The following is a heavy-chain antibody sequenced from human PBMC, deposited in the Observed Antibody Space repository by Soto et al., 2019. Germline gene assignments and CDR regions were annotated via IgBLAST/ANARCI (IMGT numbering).Heavy chain of an antibody. CDR1: GFTFSSYG. Sequence: QVQLVESGGGVVQPGRSLRLSCAASGFTFSSYGMHWVRQAPGKGLEWVAVIWYDGSNKYYADSVKGRFTISRDNSKNTLYLQMNSLRAEDTAEYYCARGSGATQAFDIWGQGTMVTVSS. CDR2: IWYDGSNK. CDR3: ARGSGATQAFDI. J-gene: IGHJ3*02. D-gene: IGHD1-26*01. V-gene: IGHV3-33*01.